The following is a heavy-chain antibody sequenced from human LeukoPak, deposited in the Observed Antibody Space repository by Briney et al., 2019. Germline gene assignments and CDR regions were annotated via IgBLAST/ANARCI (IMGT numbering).Heavy chain of an antibody. CDR2: IYHSGST. D-gene: IGHD3-16*01. V-gene: IGHV4-38-2*01. Sequence: SETLSLTCAVSGYSISSGYYWGWIRQPPGKGLEWIGSIYHSGSTYYNPSLKSRVTISVDTSKNQFSLKLSSVTAADTAVYYCAGSHLGGVLSAFDIWGQGAMVTVSS. J-gene: IGHJ3*02. CDR3: AGSHLGGVLSAFDI. CDR1: GYSISSGYY.